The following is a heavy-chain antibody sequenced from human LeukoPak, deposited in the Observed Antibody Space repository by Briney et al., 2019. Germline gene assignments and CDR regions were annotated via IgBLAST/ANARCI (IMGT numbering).Heavy chain of an antibody. CDR3: ARLSDSSGYFDL. D-gene: IGHD3-22*01. CDR1: GYNFASSW. Sequence: PGESLKISCKGSGYNFASSWIGWVRQMPGKGLEWMGLIYPGDSDTRYSPSFQGQVTISADKSISTMYLHWSSLKASDTAMYYCARLSDSSGYFDLWGRGTLVTVSS. V-gene: IGHV5-51*01. CDR2: IYPGDSDT. J-gene: IGHJ2*01.